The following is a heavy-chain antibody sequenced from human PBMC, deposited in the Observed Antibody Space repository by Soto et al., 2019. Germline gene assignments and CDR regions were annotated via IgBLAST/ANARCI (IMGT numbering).Heavy chain of an antibody. D-gene: IGHD1-26*01. J-gene: IGHJ3*01. CDR3: ARDLNAIYSDRWYDAFDL. V-gene: IGHV3-7*01. Sequence: EVQVVESGGGLVQPGGSLRLSCAASGFTFSTYWMTWVRQAPGKGLEWVANIKEDGSVPYYVDSVTGRFTISRDNAKNSLYLQMNTLRAEDTAVYYCARDLNAIYSDRWYDAFDLLGQGTMVTFSS. CDR1: GFTFSTYW. CDR2: IKEDGSVP.